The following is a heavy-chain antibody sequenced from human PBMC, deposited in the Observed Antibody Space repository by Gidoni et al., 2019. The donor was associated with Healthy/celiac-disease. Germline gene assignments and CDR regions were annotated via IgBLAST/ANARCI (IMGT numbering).Heavy chain of an antibody. D-gene: IGHD3-3*01. J-gene: IGHJ6*03. V-gene: IGHV3-15*01. CDR1: GFTFSHAW. CDR2: IKSKTEGGTT. Sequence: EVQLVESGGGVVKTGGSLRLSCAASGFTFSHAWMSWVRQAPGKGLEWVGRIKSKTEGGTTDDAAPVKGRFTISRDDSKNTLYLKMNSRKTEDTAVYYCTTDRAPVLRFLEWLRMDVWGKGTTVTVSS. CDR3: TTDRAPVLRFLEWLRMDV.